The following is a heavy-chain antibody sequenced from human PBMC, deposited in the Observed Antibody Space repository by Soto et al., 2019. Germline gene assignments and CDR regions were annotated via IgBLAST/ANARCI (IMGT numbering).Heavy chain of an antibody. CDR3: ARDAPGIAVAGAFNWFDP. V-gene: IGHV1-69*06. Sequence: ASVKVSCKASGGTFSSYAISWVRQAPGQGLEWMGGIIPIFGTANYAQKFQGRVTITADKSTSTAYMELSSLRSEDTAVYYCARDAPGIAVAGAFNWFDPWRQGTLVTVSS. J-gene: IGHJ5*02. CDR1: GGTFSSYA. CDR2: IIPIFGTA. D-gene: IGHD6-19*01.